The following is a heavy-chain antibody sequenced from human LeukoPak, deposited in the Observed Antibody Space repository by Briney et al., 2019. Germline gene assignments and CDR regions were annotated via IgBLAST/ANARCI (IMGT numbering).Heavy chain of an antibody. CDR2: IYHSGST. D-gene: IGHD6-13*01. J-gene: IGHJ3*02. Sequence: SETLSLTCAVSGGSISSSNWWSWVRQPPGKGLEWIGEIYHSGSTNYNPSLKSRVTISVDKSKNQFSLKLSSVTAADTAVYYCASPSRLAAAGTRNRAFDIWGQGTMVTVSS. CDR3: ASPSRLAAAGTRNRAFDI. V-gene: IGHV4-4*02. CDR1: GGSISSSNW.